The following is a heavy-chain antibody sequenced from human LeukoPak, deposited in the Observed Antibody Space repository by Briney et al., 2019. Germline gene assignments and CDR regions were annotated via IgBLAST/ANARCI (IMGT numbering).Heavy chain of an antibody. V-gene: IGHV4-39*07. Sequence: PSETLSLTCTVSGGSISSSSYYWGWIRQPPGKGLEWIGSIYYSGSTYYNPSLKSRVTISVGTSKNQFSLKLSSVTAADTAVYYCAREGGYSYGKPFLDYWGQGTLVTVSS. CDR1: GGSISSSSYY. CDR2: IYYSGST. CDR3: AREGGYSYGKPFLDY. J-gene: IGHJ4*02. D-gene: IGHD5-18*01.